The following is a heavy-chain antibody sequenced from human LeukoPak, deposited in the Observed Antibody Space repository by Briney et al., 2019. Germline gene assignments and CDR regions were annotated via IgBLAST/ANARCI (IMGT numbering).Heavy chain of an antibody. CDR3: ARARYCSSWYTGYYFDY. J-gene: IGHJ4*02. CDR2: IYPGDSDT. V-gene: IGHV5-51*01. CDR1: GYSFTSYW. D-gene: IGHD6-13*01. Sequence: GESLKISCKGSGYSFTSYWIGWVRQMPGKVLEWMGIIYPGDSDTRYSPSFQGQVTISTDNSISTAYLQWSSLKASDTAMYYYARARYCSSWYTGYYFDYWGQGTLVTVSS.